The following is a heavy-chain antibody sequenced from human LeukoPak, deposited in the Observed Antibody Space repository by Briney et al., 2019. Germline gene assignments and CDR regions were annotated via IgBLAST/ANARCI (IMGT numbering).Heavy chain of an antibody. CDR2: ISYDGSNK. CDR1: GFTFSSYA. J-gene: IGHJ4*02. D-gene: IGHD2-8*01. CDR3: ARARGDAIVLMVADY. V-gene: IGHV3-30*04. Sequence: GGSLRLSCAASGFTFSSYAMHWVRQAPGKGLEWVAVISYDGSNKYYADSVKGRFTISRDNSKNTLYLQMNSLRAEDTAVYYCARARGDAIVLMVADYWGQGTLVTVSS.